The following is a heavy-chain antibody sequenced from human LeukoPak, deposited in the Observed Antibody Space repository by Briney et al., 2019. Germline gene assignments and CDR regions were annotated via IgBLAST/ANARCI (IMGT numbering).Heavy chain of an antibody. Sequence: ASMKVSCKASGYTFTSYGISWVRQAPGQGLEWMGWISAYNGHTNYAQKVQDRVTMTTDTSTSTAYMELRSLRSDDTAVYYCARVFTISGGWYRSFDYWGQGTLVTVSS. D-gene: IGHD6-19*01. J-gene: IGHJ4*02. CDR1: GYTFTSYG. V-gene: IGHV1-18*01. CDR2: ISAYNGHT. CDR3: ARVFTISGGWYRSFDY.